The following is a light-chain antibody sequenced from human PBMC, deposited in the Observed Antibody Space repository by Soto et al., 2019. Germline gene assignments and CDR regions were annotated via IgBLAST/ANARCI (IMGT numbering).Light chain of an antibody. Sequence: QSVLTQPPSVSGAPGQRVTISCTGSSSNIGALYGGHWYKKLPGAAPKLIFYLNGERPTGVPDRFSASKSGTSASLAITGLQAEDEGHYYCQSYDSSLRAVVFGGGTKLTVL. V-gene: IGLV1-40*01. CDR3: QSYDSSLRAVV. CDR1: SSNIGALYG. CDR2: LNG. J-gene: IGLJ2*01.